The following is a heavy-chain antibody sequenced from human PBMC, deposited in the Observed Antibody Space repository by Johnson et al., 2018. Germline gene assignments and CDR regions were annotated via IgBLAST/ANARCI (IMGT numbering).Heavy chain of an antibody. V-gene: IGHV3-7*01. Sequence: VQLVQSGGELVQRGGSLRLSCAASGFTSRNYGMSWVRQAPGKGLEWVANMNQDGSETYYVDSVKGRFTISRDNAKNSLYLQMNSLRADHTAGYYCARGRDFYGSGLDAFDMWGQGTMVTVSS. D-gene: IGHD3-10*01. CDR2: MNQDGSET. CDR3: ARGRDFYGSGLDAFDM. CDR1: GFTSRNYG. J-gene: IGHJ3*02.